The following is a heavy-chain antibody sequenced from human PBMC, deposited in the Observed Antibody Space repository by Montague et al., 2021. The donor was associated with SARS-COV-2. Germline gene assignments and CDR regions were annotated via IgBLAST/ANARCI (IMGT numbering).Heavy chain of an antibody. D-gene: IGHD3-16*01. CDR2: IYYDGNA. Sequence: SETLSLTCNFSTGSISTYYWSWTRQTPGKGLEWLGYIYYDGNATYNPSLSSRVTMSVDTSKTQFSLRLTSVTAADTAVYYCASSKGAYNWIDTWGQGSLVTVSS. V-gene: IGHV4-59*13. CDR3: ASSKGAYNWIDT. J-gene: IGHJ5*02. CDR1: TGSISTYY.